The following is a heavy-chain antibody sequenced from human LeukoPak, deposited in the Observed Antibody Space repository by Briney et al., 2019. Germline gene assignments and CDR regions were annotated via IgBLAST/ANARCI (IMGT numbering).Heavy chain of an antibody. CDR2: ISWNSGSI. J-gene: IGHJ4*02. CDR3: ATAGY. CDR1: GFTFDDYA. V-gene: IGHV3-9*01. Sequence: PGRSLRLSCAASGFTFDDYAMHWVRQAPGKGLEWVSGISWNSGSIGYADSVKGRFTISRDNAKNSLYLQMNSLRAEDTALYYCATAGYWGQGTLVTVSS.